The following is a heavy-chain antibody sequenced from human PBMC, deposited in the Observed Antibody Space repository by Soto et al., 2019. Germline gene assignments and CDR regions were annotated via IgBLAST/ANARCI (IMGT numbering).Heavy chain of an antibody. Sequence: GGSLGLACVASGFTFSDHDLNWAREAAGNGVEWVGRSRNKARSYTTEYAASVKGRFTISRDDSKNSLYLQMNSLKTEDTAVYYCSRDYFVSSSHYSDYWGQGTLVTVS. V-gene: IGHV3-72*01. D-gene: IGHD3-22*01. J-gene: IGHJ4*02. CDR1: GFTFSDHD. CDR2: SRNKARSYTT. CDR3: SRDYFVSSSHYSDY.